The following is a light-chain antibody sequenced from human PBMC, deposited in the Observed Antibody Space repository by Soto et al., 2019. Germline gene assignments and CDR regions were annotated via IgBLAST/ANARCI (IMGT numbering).Light chain of an antibody. CDR1: QNINNF. CDR3: QQSFTTPRT. Sequence: DIQMTQSPSSLSASVGDRVTITCRASQNINNFLNWYQQQPGKAPNLLIYGASSLQSGVPSRFSGSGSGTDFTLTISSLQPEDFATYYCQQSFTTPRTFAQGTKVEIK. J-gene: IGKJ1*01. CDR2: GAS. V-gene: IGKV1-39*01.